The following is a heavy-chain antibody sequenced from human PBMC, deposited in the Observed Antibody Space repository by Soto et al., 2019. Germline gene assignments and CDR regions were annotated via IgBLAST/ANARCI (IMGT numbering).Heavy chain of an antibody. J-gene: IGHJ4*02. CDR1: GFTFSDYY. CDR3: ARTNRDSDFWSGYYKRTMRKHFDY. D-gene: IGHD3-3*01. V-gene: IGHV3-11*01. CDR2: ISSSGSTI. Sequence: GGSLRLSCAASGFTFSDYYMSWIRQAPGKGLEWVSYISSSGSTIYYADSVKGRFTISRDNAKNSLYLQMNSLRAEDTAVYYCARTNRDSDFWSGYYKRTMRKHFDYWGQGTLVTVSS.